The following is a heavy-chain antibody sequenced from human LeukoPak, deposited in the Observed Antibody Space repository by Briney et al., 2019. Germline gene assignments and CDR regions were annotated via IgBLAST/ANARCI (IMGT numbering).Heavy chain of an antibody. CDR1: GYTFTSHG. CDR2: ISAYNGNT. CDR3: ARGGYSYGNPNWFDP. D-gene: IGHD5-18*01. Sequence: ASVKVSCKASGYTFTSHGISWVRQAPGQGLEWMGWISAYNGNTNYAQKLQGRVTMTTDTSTSTAYMELRSLRSDDTAVYYCARGGYSYGNPNWFDPWGQGTLVTVSS. J-gene: IGHJ5*02. V-gene: IGHV1-18*01.